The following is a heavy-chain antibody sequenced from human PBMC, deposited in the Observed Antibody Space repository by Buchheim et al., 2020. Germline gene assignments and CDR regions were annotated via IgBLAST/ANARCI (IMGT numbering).Heavy chain of an antibody. D-gene: IGHD3-9*01. Sequence: EVQLVESGGGLVGPGGSLTLSCATSGFTFHDHWMSWIRQAPGKGLEWIARVKSTSAGGTIDYVTSVKGRFVISRDDSKNMFYLQMNSLKNEDTAVYYCTTEPRYWGQGTL. J-gene: IGHJ4*02. CDR1: GFTFHDHW. CDR2: VKSTSAGGTI. CDR3: TTEPRY. V-gene: IGHV3-15*01.